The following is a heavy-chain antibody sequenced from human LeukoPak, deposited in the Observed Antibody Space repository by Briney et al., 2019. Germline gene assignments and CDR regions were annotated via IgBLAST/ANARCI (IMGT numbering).Heavy chain of an antibody. V-gene: IGHV3-30*18. J-gene: IGHJ5*02. CDR1: GFTLGSFG. D-gene: IGHD1-26*01. CDR3: AKDRYSGTPNWFDP. Sequence: GGSPRLSCAAPGFTLGSFGMHWGRQGPGQGLGWVAVISYDGRNKYYADSVKGRFTISRDNSKNTLYLQMNSLRAEDTAVYYCAKDRYSGTPNWFDPWGQGTLVTVSS. CDR2: ISYDGRNK.